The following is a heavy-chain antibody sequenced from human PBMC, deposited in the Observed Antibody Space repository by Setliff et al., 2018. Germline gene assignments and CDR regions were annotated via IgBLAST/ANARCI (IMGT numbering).Heavy chain of an antibody. J-gene: IGHJ5*02. CDR2: IYYSGST. Sequence: LSLTCTVSGDSISSYYWSWIRQPPGKGLEWIGYIYYSGSTNYNPSLKSRVTMSVATFENHFSLKLNSLTAADTAVYYCARVTNWGLDLRFDPWGQGILVTLS. V-gene: IGHV4-59*01. CDR3: ARVTNWGLDLRFDP. CDR1: GDSISSYY. D-gene: IGHD7-27*01.